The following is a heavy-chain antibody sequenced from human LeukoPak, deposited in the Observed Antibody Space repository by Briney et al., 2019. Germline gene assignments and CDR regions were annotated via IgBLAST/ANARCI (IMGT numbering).Heavy chain of an antibody. Sequence: GGSLRLSCAASGFTFSSYAMHWVRQAPGKGLEWVAVISYDGSNKYYADSVKGRFTISRDNSNNILYLQMSSLRAEDTAVYYCVKKEGSNWYGLDFQHWGQGTLVTVSS. D-gene: IGHD6-13*01. V-gene: IGHV3-30-3*02. CDR1: GFTFSSYA. CDR2: ISYDGSNK. CDR3: VKKEGSNWYGLDFQH. J-gene: IGHJ1*01.